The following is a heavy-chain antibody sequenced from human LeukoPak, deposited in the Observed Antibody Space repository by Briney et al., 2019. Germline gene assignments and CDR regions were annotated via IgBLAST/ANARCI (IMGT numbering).Heavy chain of an antibody. V-gene: IGHV3-23*01. CDR1: GFNFSSYA. CDR2: ISGSGGST. Sequence: GGSLRLSCAASGFNFSSYAMSWVRQAPGKGLEWVSAISGSGGSTYYADSVKGRFTISRDNSKNTLYLQMNSLRAEDTAVYYCAKSYSVMITFGGVLGYWGQGTLVTVSS. J-gene: IGHJ4*02. D-gene: IGHD3-16*01. CDR3: AKSYSVMITFGGVLGY.